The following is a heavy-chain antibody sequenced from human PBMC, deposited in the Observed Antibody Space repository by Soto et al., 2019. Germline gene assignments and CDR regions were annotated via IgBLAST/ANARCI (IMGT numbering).Heavy chain of an antibody. J-gene: IGHJ6*02. V-gene: IGHV3-23*01. D-gene: IGHD2-15*01. CDR1: GFTFSSYA. CDR3: AKDRRVVAATLSIGYGMDV. Sequence: GSLRLSCAASGFTFSSYAMSWVRQAPGKGLEWVSAISGSGGSTYYADSVKGRFTISRDNSKNTLYLQMNSLRAEDTAVYYCAKDRRVVAATLSIGYGMDVWGQGTKVTVYS. CDR2: ISGSGGST.